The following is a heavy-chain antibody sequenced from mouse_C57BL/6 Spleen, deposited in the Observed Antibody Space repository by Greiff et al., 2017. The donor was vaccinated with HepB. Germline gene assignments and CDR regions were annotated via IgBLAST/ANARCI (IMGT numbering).Heavy chain of an antibody. Sequence: DVKLQESGGGLVKPGGSLKLSCAASGFTFSSYAMSWVRQTPEKRLEWVATISDGGSYTYYPDNVKGRFTISRDNAKNNLYLQMSHLKSEDTAMYYCARDRGEYYFDYWGQGTTLTVSS. V-gene: IGHV5-4*01. CDR2: ISDGGSYT. J-gene: IGHJ2*01. CDR1: GFTFSSYA. CDR3: ARDRGEYYFDY.